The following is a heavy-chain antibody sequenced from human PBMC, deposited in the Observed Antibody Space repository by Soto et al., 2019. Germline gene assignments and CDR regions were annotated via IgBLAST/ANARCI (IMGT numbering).Heavy chain of an antibody. V-gene: IGHV1-3*01. D-gene: IGHD2-15*01. CDR1: GYTFTSYA. CDR2: INAGNGNT. Sequence: ASVKVSCKASGYTFTSYAMHWVRQAPGQRLEWMGWINAGNGNTKYSQKFQGRVTITRDASASTAYMELSSLRSEDTAVYYCARGICSGGSGYLTPTYGMDVGAQGTTVTVSS. J-gene: IGHJ6*02. CDR3: ARGICSGGSGYLTPTYGMDV.